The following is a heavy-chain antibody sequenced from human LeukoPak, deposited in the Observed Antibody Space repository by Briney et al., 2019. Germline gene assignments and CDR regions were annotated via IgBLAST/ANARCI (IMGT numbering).Heavy chain of an antibody. CDR1: GLIVSSNY. V-gene: IGHV3-53*01. CDR3: TRGGAGYPFDY. D-gene: IGHD1-26*01. Sequence: GGSLRLSCAVSGLIVSSNYMSWVRQAPGKGLEWVSTIYSDGYTYYAGSVKGRFTISRDNSKKTLYLQMNSLRAEDTAVYYCTRGGAGYPFDYWGQGTLVTVSS. J-gene: IGHJ4*02. CDR2: IYSDGYT.